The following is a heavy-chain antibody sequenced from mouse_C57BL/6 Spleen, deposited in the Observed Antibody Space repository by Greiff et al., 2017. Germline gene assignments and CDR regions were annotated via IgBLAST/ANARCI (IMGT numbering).Heavy chain of an antibody. CDR1: GYTFTSYW. J-gene: IGHJ1*03. Sequence: VQLQQPGAELVKPGASVKMSCKASGYTFTSYWITWVKQRPGQGLEWIGDIYPGSGSTNYNEKFKSKATLTVDTSSSTAYMQLSSLTSEDSAVYYCARPGFDYDGKGYFDGWGTGTTVTVSS. CDR2: IYPGSGST. D-gene: IGHD2-4*01. CDR3: ARPGFDYDGKGYFDG. V-gene: IGHV1-55*01.